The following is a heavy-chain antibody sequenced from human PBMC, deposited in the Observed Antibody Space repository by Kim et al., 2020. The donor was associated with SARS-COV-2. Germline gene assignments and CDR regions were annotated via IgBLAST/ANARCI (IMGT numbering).Heavy chain of an antibody. V-gene: IGHV1-24*01. CDR3: ATDPAWATVTTSGMDV. CDR1: GYTLTELS. CDR2: FDPEDGET. Sequence: ASVKVSCKVSGYTLTELSMHWVRQAPGKGLEWMGGFDPEDGETIYAQKFQGRVTMTEDTSTDTAYMELSSLRSEDTAVYYCATDPAWATVTTSGMDVWGQGTTVTVSS. D-gene: IGHD4-17*01. J-gene: IGHJ6*02.